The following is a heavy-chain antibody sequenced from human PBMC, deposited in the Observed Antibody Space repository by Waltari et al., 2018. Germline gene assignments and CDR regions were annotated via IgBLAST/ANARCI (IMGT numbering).Heavy chain of an antibody. J-gene: IGHJ4*02. CDR1: GYTFPDYY. V-gene: IGHV1-69-2*01. Sequence: EVQLVQSGAEVKKPGATVKISCKASGYTFPDYYMPWVQQAPGKGLEWMGRVDPEDGETIYAEKFQGRVTITADTSTDTAYMELSSLRSEDTAVYYCATPYDILTGYYRDYWGQGTLVTVSS. CDR2: VDPEDGET. CDR3: ATPYDILTGYYRDY. D-gene: IGHD3-9*01.